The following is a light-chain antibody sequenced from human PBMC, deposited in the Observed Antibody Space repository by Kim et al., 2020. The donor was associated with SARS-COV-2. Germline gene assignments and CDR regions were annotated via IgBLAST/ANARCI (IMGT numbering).Light chain of an antibody. J-gene: IGLJ2*01. Sequence: PGKTARIPCGGNSIGSKSVHWYQQRPGQAPVLVISYDSDRPSGIPERLSGSNSGNTATLTISRVEAGDEADYYCQVWDSSSDHRVVFGGGTKLTVL. V-gene: IGLV3-21*04. CDR1: SIGSKS. CDR3: QVWDSSSDHRVV. CDR2: YDS.